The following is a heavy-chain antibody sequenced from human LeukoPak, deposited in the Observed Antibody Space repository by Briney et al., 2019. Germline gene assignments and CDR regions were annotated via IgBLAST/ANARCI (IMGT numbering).Heavy chain of an antibody. CDR2: IKQHGSEK. D-gene: IGHD2/OR15-2a*01. V-gene: IGHV3-7*04. J-gene: IGHJ4*02. CDR3: ARVGIDYLASYHFDQ. CDR1: GFTFNYSR. Sequence: GGSLRLSCAASGFTFNYSRMSWVRQAPGKGLQWVANIKQHGSEKSYLDSVKGRFTISRDNTKNSLFLQMNSPRAEDTAVYYCARVGIDYLASYHFDQWGQGTLVTVSS.